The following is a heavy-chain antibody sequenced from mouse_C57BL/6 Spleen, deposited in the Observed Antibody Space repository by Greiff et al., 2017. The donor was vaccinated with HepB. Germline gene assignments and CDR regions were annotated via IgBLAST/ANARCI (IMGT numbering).Heavy chain of an antibody. CDR1: GYSITSGYY. J-gene: IGHJ1*03. CDR3: ARDMLRYFDV. CDR2: ISYDGSN. Sequence: DVQLQESGPGLVKPSQSLSLTCSVTGYSITSGYYWNWIRQFPGKKLEWMGYISYDGSNNYNPSLKNRIPITRDTSKHQFFLKLNSVTTEDTATYYCARDMLRYFDVWGTGTTVTVSS. V-gene: IGHV3-6*01. D-gene: IGHD1-1*01.